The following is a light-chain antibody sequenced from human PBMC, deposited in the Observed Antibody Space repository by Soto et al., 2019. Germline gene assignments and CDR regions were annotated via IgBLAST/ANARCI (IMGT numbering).Light chain of an antibody. CDR3: QQYNNWAPMYT. CDR1: QSVGST. CDR2: DAS. Sequence: EIVMTQSPATLSVSAGERVTLSCRASQSVGSTLAWYQQKPGQAPRLLIYDASTRATGIPVRFSGSGSGTEFTLTISSLQSEDFAVYYCQQYNNWAPMYTFGQGTKLEIK. J-gene: IGKJ2*01. V-gene: IGKV3-15*01.